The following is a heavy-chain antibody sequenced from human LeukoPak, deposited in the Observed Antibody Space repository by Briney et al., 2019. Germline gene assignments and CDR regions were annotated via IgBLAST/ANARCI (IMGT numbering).Heavy chain of an antibody. CDR2: ISPDGTTT. CDR3: ARSLLGIADY. V-gene: IGHV3-74*01. J-gene: IGHJ4*02. CDR1: GFTFSSYW. D-gene: IGHD7-27*01. Sequence: GGSLRLSCAAAGFTFSSYWMHWVRQGPGKGLLWVSRISPDGTTTNYADSVKGRSTISRDNAKNTLYLQVNSLRADDTAVYYCARSLLGIADYWGQGILVTVSS.